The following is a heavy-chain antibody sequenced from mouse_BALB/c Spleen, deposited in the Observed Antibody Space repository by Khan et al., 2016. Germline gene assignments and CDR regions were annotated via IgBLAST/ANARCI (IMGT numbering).Heavy chain of an antibody. CDR1: GYTFTDYA. J-gene: IGHJ4*01. V-gene: IGHV1S137*01. D-gene: IGHD2-10*02. CDR2: TNTYYGDA. Sequence: QVQLKQSGAELVRPGVSVKISCKGSGYTFTDYAMHWVKQSHAKSLEWIGVTNTYYGDASYNQKFKGKATMTVDKSSSTAYMELARLTSEDSAIYYGARERYGNSYAMDYWGQGTSVTVSS. CDR3: ARERYGNSYAMDY.